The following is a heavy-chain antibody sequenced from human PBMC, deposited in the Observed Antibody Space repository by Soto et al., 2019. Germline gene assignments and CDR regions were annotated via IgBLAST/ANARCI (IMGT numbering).Heavy chain of an antibody. Sequence: PSETLSLTCTFSGDSISSYYWNWIRQPPGKGLEWIGYIYYSGSTNYNPSLKSRVTISVDTSKNQFSLKLSSVTAADTAVYYCARHGPYYYYYYYMDVWGKGTTVTVSS. CDR2: IYYSGST. CDR1: GDSISSYY. CDR3: ARHGPYYYYYYYMDV. J-gene: IGHJ6*03. V-gene: IGHV4-59*08.